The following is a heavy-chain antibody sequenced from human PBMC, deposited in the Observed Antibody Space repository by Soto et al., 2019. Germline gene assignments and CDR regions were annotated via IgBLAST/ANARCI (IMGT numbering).Heavy chain of an antibody. CDR3: AKGMEADYYYYMDF. CDR1: GFTFDDYA. Sequence: SLRLSCAASGFTFDDYAMHWVRQAPGKGLEWVSGISWNSGSIGYADSVKGRFTISRDNAKNSLYLQMNSLRAEDTALYYCAKGMEADYYYYMDFWGKGTTVPVSS. D-gene: IGHD1-1*01. V-gene: IGHV3-9*01. CDR2: ISWNSGSI. J-gene: IGHJ6*03.